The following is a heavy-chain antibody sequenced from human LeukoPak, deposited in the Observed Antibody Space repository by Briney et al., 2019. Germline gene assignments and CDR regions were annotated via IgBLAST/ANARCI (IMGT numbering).Heavy chain of an antibody. V-gene: IGHV4-31*03. Sequence: PSQTLSLTCTVSGGSISSGGYYWSWIRQHPGKGLEWIGYIYYSGSTYYNPSLKSRVTISVDTSKNQFSLKLSSVTAADTAVYYGASAEYGTSSYFDYWGQGTLVTVSS. D-gene: IGHD6-6*01. CDR1: GGSISSGGYY. CDR2: IYYSGST. J-gene: IGHJ4*02. CDR3: ASAEYGTSSYFDY.